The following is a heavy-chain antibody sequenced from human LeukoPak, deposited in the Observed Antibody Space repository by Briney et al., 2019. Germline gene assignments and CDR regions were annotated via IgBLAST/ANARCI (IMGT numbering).Heavy chain of an antibody. CDR2: INPNSGGT. Sequence: EASVKVSCKASGYTFTGYYMHWVRQAPGQGLEWMGWINPNSGGTNYAQKFQGRFTMTRATSISTAYMELSRLRSDDTAVYYCERELSDDFWSGYYYQYFDYWGQGTLVTVSS. V-gene: IGHV1-2*02. D-gene: IGHD3-3*01. CDR3: ERELSDDFWSGYYYQYFDY. J-gene: IGHJ4*02. CDR1: GYTFTGYY.